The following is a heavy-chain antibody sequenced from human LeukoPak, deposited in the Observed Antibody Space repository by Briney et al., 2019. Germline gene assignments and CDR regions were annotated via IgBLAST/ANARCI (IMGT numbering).Heavy chain of an antibody. V-gene: IGHV3-21*01. CDR3: ARDRSYYDFWSGYYDAFDI. J-gene: IGHJ3*02. Sequence: GGSLRLSXAASGFTFRSYSMNWVRQAPGKGLEWVSSISSSSSYIYYADSVKGRFTISRDNAKNSLYLQMNSLRAEDTAVYYCARDRSYYDFWSGYYDAFDIWGQGTMVTVSS. CDR2: ISSSSSYI. D-gene: IGHD3-3*01. CDR1: GFTFRSYS.